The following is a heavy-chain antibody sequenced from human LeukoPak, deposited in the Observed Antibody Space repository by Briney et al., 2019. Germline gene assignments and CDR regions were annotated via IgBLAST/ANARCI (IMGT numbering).Heavy chain of an antibody. D-gene: IGHD1-26*01. V-gene: IGHV3-30*03. CDR1: GFTFSSYG. CDR3: AREIVGAIDY. CDR2: ISYDGSNK. Sequence: PGGSLRLSCAASGFTFSSYGMHWVRQAPGKGLEWVAVISYDGSNKYYADSVKGRFTISRDNAKNSLYLQMNSLRAEDTAVYYCAREIVGAIDYWGQGTLVTVSS. J-gene: IGHJ4*02.